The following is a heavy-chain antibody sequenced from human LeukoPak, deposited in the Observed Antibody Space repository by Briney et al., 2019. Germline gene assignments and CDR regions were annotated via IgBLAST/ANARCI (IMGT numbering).Heavy chain of an antibody. V-gene: IGHV1-18*01. Sequence: GASVKVSCKASGYTFTSYGISWVRQAPGQGLEWMGWISAYNGNTNYAQKLQGRVTMTTDTSTSTAYMELRSLRSDDTAVYCCARVVHRSYYYDSSGYPAPMDFDYWGQGTLVTVSS. CDR3: ARVVHRSYYYDSSGYPAPMDFDY. CDR1: GYTFTSYG. J-gene: IGHJ4*02. CDR2: ISAYNGNT. D-gene: IGHD3-22*01.